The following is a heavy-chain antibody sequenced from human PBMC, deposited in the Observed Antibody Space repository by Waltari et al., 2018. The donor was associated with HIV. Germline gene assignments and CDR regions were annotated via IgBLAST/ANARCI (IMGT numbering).Heavy chain of an antibody. CDR3: ARYPLAAAGDSYYFMDV. CDR1: GGSVSSGSSY. J-gene: IGHJ6*03. D-gene: IGHD6-13*01. V-gene: IGHV4-61*01. Sequence: QVQLQESGPGLLKPSETLSLTCTVSGGSVSSGSSYWTWIRQSPGKGLEWIGYIYYRGRPKYNPSLKSRVTISVDSSKNQFSLRLNSLTAADTAVYYCARYPLAAAGDSYYFMDVWGKGTTVTVSS. CDR2: IYYRGRP.